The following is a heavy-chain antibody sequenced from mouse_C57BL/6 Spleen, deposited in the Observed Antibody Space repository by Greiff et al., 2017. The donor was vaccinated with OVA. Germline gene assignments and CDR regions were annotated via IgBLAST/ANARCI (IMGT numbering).Heavy chain of an antibody. CDR3: ARQRYFDV. CDR2: ISNGGGST. CDR1: GFTFSDYY. Sequence: EVQLVESGGGLVQPGGSLKLSCAASGFTFSDYYMYWVRQTPEKRLEWVAYISNGGGSTYYPDTVKGRFTISRDNAKNTLYLQLSRLKSEDTAMYYCARQRYFDVWGTGTTVTVSS. V-gene: IGHV5-12*01. J-gene: IGHJ1*03.